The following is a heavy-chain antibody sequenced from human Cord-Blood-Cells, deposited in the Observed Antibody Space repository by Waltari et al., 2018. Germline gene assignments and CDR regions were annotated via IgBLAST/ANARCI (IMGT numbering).Heavy chain of an antibody. CDR3: ARDIVVVPAANHYYYYGMDV. V-gene: IGHV6-1*01. CDR2: TYYRSKWYN. J-gene: IGHJ6*02. D-gene: IGHD2-2*01. CDR1: GDSVSSTSAA. Sequence: QVQLQQSGPGLVKPSQTLSLTCAISGDSVSSTSAAWNWIRQSPSRGLEWLGRTYYRSKWYNDYAVSVKSRITINPDTSKNQFSLQLNSVTPEDTAVYYCARDIVVVPAANHYYYYGMDVWGQGTTVTVSS.